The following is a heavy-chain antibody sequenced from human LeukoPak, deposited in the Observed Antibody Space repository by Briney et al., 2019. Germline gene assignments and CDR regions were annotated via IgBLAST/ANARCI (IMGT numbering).Heavy chain of an antibody. J-gene: IGHJ4*02. Sequence: TGGSLRLSCAASGFTFSTYSMSWVRQAPGKGLEWVSYISSSGSTIYYADSVKGRFTISRDNAKNSLYLQMNSLRAEDTAVYYCARVGQQLALDYWGQGTLVTVSS. CDR1: GFTFSTYS. V-gene: IGHV3-48*04. D-gene: IGHD6-13*01. CDR2: ISSSGSTI. CDR3: ARVGQQLALDY.